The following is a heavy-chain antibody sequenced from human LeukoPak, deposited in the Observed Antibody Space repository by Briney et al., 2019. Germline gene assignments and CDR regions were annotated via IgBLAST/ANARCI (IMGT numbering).Heavy chain of an antibody. V-gene: IGHV4-59*01. CDR1: GGSISGFY. D-gene: IGHD3-10*01. CDR2: IYHSGST. CDR3: ARGDYYFDY. Sequence: SETLSLTCTVSGGSISGFYWSWIRQPPGKRLEWIGYIYHSGSTNYNPSLKSRVTISVDTSKNQFSLKLNSVTAADTAVYYCARGDYYFDYWGQGTLVTVSS. J-gene: IGHJ4*02.